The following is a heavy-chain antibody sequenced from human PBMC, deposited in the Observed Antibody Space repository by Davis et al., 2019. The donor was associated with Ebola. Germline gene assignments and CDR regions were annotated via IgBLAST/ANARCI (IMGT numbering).Heavy chain of an antibody. CDR2: INAGNGNT. Sequence: ASVKVSCKASGYTFTSYAMHWVRQAPGQRLEWMGWINAGNGNTKYSQKLQGRVTMTTDTSTSTAYMELRSLRSDDTAVYYCARDLEWLSALYYYGMDVWGQGTTVTVSS. J-gene: IGHJ6*02. CDR1: GYTFTSYA. D-gene: IGHD3-3*01. CDR3: ARDLEWLSALYYYGMDV. V-gene: IGHV1-3*01.